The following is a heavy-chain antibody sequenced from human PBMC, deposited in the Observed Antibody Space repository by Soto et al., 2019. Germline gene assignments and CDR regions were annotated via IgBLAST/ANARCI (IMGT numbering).Heavy chain of an antibody. D-gene: IGHD2-15*01. CDR1: GYSFTGYF. Sequence: QVQLVQSAAEVKKPGASVKVSCKASGYSFTGYFIHWVRQAPGQGLEWMGWINPNSGATNYAQKFQGRVTMARDTSISTAYMDLSSLKSDDTAVYFCARVDLCTGATCYCTNLFYFDYWGQGTLLTVSS. CDR2: INPNSGAT. J-gene: IGHJ4*02. V-gene: IGHV1-2*02. CDR3: ARVDLCTGATCYCTNLFYFDY.